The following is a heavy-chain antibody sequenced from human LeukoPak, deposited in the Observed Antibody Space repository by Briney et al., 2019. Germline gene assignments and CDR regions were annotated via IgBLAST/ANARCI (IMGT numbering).Heavy chain of an antibody. CDR2: INHSGST. J-gene: IGHJ4*02. D-gene: IGHD3-9*01. CDR1: GGSFSGYY. V-gene: IGHV4-34*01. CDR3: ARLPPTYYDILTGYWGYYFDY. Sequence: SETLSLTCAVYGGSFSGYYWSWIRQPPGKGLEWIGEINHSGSTNYNPSLKSRVTISVDTSKNQFSLKLSSVTAADTAVYYCARLPPTYYDILTGYWGYYFDYWGQGALVTVSS.